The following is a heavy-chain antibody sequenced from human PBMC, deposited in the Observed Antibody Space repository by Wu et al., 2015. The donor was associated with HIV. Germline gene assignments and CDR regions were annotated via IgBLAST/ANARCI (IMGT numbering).Heavy chain of an antibody. CDR3: TRAIVGSEGDF. CDR2: ITAYNDNT. CDR1: GYTFTSYG. Sequence: QVQLVQSGAEVKKPGASVKVSCKASGYTFTSYGITWVRQAHGHGLEWMGWITAYNDNTKYAQKLQGRVTMTTDTSTSTAYMELSSLRSDDLAVYFCTRAIVGSEGDFWGQGTLVTVSS. D-gene: IGHD1-26*01. V-gene: IGHV1-18*03. J-gene: IGHJ4*02.